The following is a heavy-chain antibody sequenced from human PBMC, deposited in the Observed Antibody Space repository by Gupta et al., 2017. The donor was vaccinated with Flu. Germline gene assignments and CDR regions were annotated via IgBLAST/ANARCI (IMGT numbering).Heavy chain of an antibody. D-gene: IGHD3-10*01. CDR3: ARDRVWYFDL. CDR2: TSDSGNT. V-gene: IGHV4-59*01. J-gene: IGHJ2*01. CDR1: NGSINTFY. Sequence: SNGSINTFYWGWIRQAPGKGLEWIGYTSDSGNTKYNPSLKSRVTISVDPSKGQFSLRLNSVTTADTAVYYCARDRVWYFDLWGRGTRVTVSS.